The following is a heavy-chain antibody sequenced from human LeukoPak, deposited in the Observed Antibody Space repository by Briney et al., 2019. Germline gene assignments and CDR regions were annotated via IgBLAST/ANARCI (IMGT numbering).Heavy chain of an antibody. V-gene: IGHV3-23*01. D-gene: IGHD2-2*01. CDR1: GFPFGNYA. CDR3: AKQDIVVVPATLFFKTEFDF. J-gene: IGHJ4*02. CDR2: LSANGHNT. Sequence: GGSLRLSCVASGFPFGNYAMSWVRQAPGKGLEWVSSLSANGHNTYYADSVKGRFTISRDNSVSMLYLQMSSLRAEDTAVYYCAKQDIVVVPATLFFKTEFDFWGQGTLVTVSS.